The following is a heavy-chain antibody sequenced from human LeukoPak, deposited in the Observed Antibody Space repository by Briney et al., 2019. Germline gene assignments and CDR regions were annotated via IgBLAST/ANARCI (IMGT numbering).Heavy chain of an antibody. Sequence: GGSLRLSCAASGFTVSSNYMSWVRQAPGKGLEWVSVIYSGGSTYYADSVKGRFTISRDNSKNTLYLQMNSLRAEDTAVYYCAKDWDSSGFMPHFDYWGQGTLVTVSS. CDR3: AKDWDSSGFMPHFDY. V-gene: IGHV3-66*01. J-gene: IGHJ4*02. D-gene: IGHD3-22*01. CDR2: IYSGGST. CDR1: GFTVSSNY.